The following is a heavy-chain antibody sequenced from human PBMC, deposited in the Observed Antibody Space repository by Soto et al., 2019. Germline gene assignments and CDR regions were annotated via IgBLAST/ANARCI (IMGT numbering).Heavy chain of an antibody. J-gene: IGHJ4*02. V-gene: IGHV3-66*01. D-gene: IGHD5-18*01. CDR3: QSGNSY. Sequence: EVQLVESGGGLVHPGGSLRLSCVVSGLAASRNYTNWIRQAPGKGLEWVSTIYSGGATHYADSVKDRFTISRDDSKNTLYLQMNSLRVEDTAVYYCQSGNSYWGQETLVTVSS. CDR2: IYSGGAT. CDR1: GLAASRNY.